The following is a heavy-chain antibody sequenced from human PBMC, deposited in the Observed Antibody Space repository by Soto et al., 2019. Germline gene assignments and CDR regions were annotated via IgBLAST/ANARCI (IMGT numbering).Heavy chain of an antibody. CDR3: AKGYYYDSSGYYSLAEYFQH. D-gene: IGHD3-22*01. CDR1: GFTFSSYA. J-gene: IGHJ1*01. CDR2: ISGSGGST. Sequence: PGGSLRLSCAASGFTFSSYAMSWVRQAPGKGLEWVSAISGSGGSTYYADSVKGRFTISRDNSKNTLYLQMNSLRAEDTAVYYWAKGYYYDSSGYYSLAEYFQHWGQGTLVTVSS. V-gene: IGHV3-23*01.